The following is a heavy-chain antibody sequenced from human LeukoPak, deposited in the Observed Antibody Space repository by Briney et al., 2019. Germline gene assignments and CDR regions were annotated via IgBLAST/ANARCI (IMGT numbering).Heavy chain of an antibody. J-gene: IGHJ4*02. CDR3: ASSRGSWPDYFDY. V-gene: IGHV3-48*03. D-gene: IGHD6-13*01. CDR2: ITDSGSTI. CDR1: GFTFSSYE. Sequence: GGSLRLSCAASGFTFSSYEMNWVRQAPGKGLEWVSYITDSGSTIYYADSVKGRFTISRDNAKNPLYLQMNSLRAEDTAVYYCASSRGSWPDYFDYWGQGTLVTVSS.